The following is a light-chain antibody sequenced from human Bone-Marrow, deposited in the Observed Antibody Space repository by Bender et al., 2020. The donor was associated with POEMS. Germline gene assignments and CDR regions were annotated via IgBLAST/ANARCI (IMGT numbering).Light chain of an antibody. CDR1: SSNIRRHS. Sequence: QSVLSQPPSASGTPGQTVTISCSGSSSNIRRHSVNWYQQLPGTAPNLLIHSNTQRPSGVSTRFSGSKSGTSASLAITGLQSDDEAIYFCVAWDASLNGWVFGGGTKLTVL. CDR3: VAWDASLNGWV. V-gene: IGLV1-44*01. J-gene: IGLJ3*02. CDR2: SNT.